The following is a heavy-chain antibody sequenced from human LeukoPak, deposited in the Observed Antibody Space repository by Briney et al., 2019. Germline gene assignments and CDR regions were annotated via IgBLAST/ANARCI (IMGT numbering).Heavy chain of an antibody. CDR2: IYHSGST. D-gene: IGHD3-16*01. V-gene: IGHV4-4*02. Sequence: SETLSLTCAVSGGSISSSNWWSWVRQPPGKGLEWIGEIYHSGSTNYNPSLKSRVTISVDTSKNQFSLKLSSVTAADTAVYYCASSYRRITFDYWGQGTLVTVSS. J-gene: IGHJ4*02. CDR1: GGSISSSNW. CDR3: ASSYRRITFDY.